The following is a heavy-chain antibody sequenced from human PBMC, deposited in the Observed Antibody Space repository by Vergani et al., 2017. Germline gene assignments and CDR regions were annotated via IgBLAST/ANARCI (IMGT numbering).Heavy chain of an antibody. J-gene: IGHJ6*02. CDR1: GGTFSSYA. D-gene: IGHD1-26*01. CDR2: IIPIFGTA. V-gene: IGHV1-69*01. CDR3: ARKIGGSRYYYYYGMDV. Sequence: QVQLVQSGAEVKKPGSSVKVSCKASGGTFSSYAISWVRQAPGQGLEWMGGIIPIFGTANYAQKFQGRVTITADESTSTAYMELSRLRSDDTAVYYCARKIGGSRYYYYYGMDVWGQGTTVTVSS.